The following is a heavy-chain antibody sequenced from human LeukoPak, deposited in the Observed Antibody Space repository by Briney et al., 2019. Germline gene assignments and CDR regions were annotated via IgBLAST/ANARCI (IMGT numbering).Heavy chain of an antibody. CDR2: INGDGSYT. CDR3: VRRVNSGTYYYFDY. V-gene: IGHV3-74*01. CDR1: EFTFSNYW. J-gene: IGHJ4*02. D-gene: IGHD1-26*01. Sequence: GGSLRLSCAASEFTFSNYWMNWVRQAPGKGLVWVSLINGDGSYTNYADSVKGRFTVSRDDAKNTLYLQMNSLRAEDTAVYYCVRRVNSGTYYYFDYWGQGTLVTVSS.